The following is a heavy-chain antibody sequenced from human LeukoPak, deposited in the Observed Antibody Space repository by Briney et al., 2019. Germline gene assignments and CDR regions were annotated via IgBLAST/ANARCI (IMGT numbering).Heavy chain of an antibody. CDR3: ARGRSYDFWSGYYYDWFDP. V-gene: IGHV3-7*01. D-gene: IGHD3-3*01. CDR2: IKQDGSEK. Sequence: GGSLRLSCAASGFTFSSYWMGWVRQAPGKGLEWVANIKQDGSEKYYVDSVKGRFTISRDNAKNSLYLQMNSLRAEDTAVYYCARGRSYDFWSGYYYDWFDPWGQGTLVTVSS. J-gene: IGHJ5*02. CDR1: GFTFSSYW.